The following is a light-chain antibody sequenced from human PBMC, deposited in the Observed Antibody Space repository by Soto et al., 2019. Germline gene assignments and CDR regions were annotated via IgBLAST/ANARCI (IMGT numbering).Light chain of an antibody. CDR3: SSYTSSSTLYV. J-gene: IGLJ1*01. CDR1: SSDIGGYNY. V-gene: IGLV2-14*01. Sequence: QSALTQPASVSGSPGQSITISCTGTSSDIGGYNYVSWYQQHPGKAPKLMIYDVNNRPSGVSDRFPGSKSGNTASLTISGLQAEDEADYFCSSYTSSSTLYVFGAGTKVTVL. CDR2: DVN.